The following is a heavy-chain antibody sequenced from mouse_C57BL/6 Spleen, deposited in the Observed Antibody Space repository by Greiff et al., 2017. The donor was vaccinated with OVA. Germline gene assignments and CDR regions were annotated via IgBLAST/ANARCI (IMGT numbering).Heavy chain of an antibody. D-gene: IGHD2-4*01. Sequence: QVQLQQSGAELMKPGASVKLSCKATGYTFTGYWIEWVKQRPGHGLEWIGEILPGSGSTNYNEKFKGKATFTADTSSNTAYMQLSSLTTEDSAIYYCARGSYYDYDGTLGVRAMDYWGQGTSVTVSS. CDR1: GYTFTGYW. V-gene: IGHV1-9*01. J-gene: IGHJ4*01. CDR3: ARGSYYDYDGTLGVRAMDY. CDR2: ILPGSGST.